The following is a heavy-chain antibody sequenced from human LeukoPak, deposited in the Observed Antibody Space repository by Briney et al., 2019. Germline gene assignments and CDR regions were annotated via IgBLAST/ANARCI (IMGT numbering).Heavy chain of an antibody. Sequence: SETLSLTCTVSGGSISSISYYWGWIRQSPGKGLEWIGNIYYSGSTYYNPSLKSRVSISVDTSKNQFSLKLSSVTAADTAVYYCASIPLGAAAGDGTGWFDPWGQGTLVTVSS. CDR1: GGSISSISYY. CDR2: IYYSGST. J-gene: IGHJ5*02. D-gene: IGHD6-13*01. CDR3: ASIPLGAAAGDGTGWFDP. V-gene: IGHV4-39*07.